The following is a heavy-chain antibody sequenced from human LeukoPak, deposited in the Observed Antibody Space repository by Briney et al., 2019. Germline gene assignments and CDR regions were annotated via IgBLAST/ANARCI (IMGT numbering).Heavy chain of an antibody. CDR1: GYTVTSYG. D-gene: IGHD3-3*01. V-gene: IGHV1-18*01. CDR3: ARGGYYDFWCGYYFFDP. CDR2: ISAYNGKT. J-gene: IGHJ5*02. Sequence: ASVKVSCKASGYTVTSYGISWVRQAPGQALERMGWISAYNGKTNYAQKLQGRVTMTTDTSTSTAYMELRSLRSDDTAVYYCARGGYYDFWCGYYFFDPWGQGTLVTVSS.